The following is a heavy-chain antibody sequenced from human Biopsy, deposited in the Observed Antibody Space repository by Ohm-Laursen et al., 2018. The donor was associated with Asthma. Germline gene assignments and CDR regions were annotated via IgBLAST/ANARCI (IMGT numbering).Heavy chain of an antibody. J-gene: IGHJ6*02. CDR3: AKDRFDGSVTSSYYYYGIDV. D-gene: IGHD3-10*01. V-gene: IGHV3-30-3*01. CDR1: KSPIRTFA. Sequence: RSLRLSCTASKSPIRTFALHWVRQAPGKGLEWVALISSDGSDQYFADSVKGRFTISRDNFKRTLHLQMSSLRPEDSATYYCAKDRFDGSVTSSYYYYGIDVWGQGTTVTVSS. CDR2: ISSDGSDQ.